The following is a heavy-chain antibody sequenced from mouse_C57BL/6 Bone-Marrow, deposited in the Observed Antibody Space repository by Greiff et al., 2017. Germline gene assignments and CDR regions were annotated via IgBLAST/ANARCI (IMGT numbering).Heavy chain of an antibody. CDR1: GYAFTNYL. CDR2: INPGSGGT. CDR3: SRFGDPGMDY. J-gene: IGHJ4*01. Sequence: QVQLQQSGAELVRPGTSVKVSCKASGYAFTNYLIEWVKQRPGQGLEWIGVINPGSGGTNYNEKFKGKATLTADKSSSTAYMQLSSLTSEDSAVYFWSRFGDPGMDYRGQGTSGPVSS. V-gene: IGHV1-54*01.